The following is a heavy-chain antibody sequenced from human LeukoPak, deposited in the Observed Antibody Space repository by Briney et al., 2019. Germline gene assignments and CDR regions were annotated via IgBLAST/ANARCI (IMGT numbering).Heavy chain of an antibody. CDR3: ARGPYYYDSYLQH. V-gene: IGHV3-64*01. CDR2: ISSNGGST. J-gene: IGHJ1*01. CDR1: GFTFSSYA. Sequence: PGGSLRLSCAASGFTFSSYAMHWVRQAPGKGLEYVSAISSNGGSTYYANSVKGRFTISRDNSKNTLYLQMGSLRAEDMAVYYCARGPYYYDSYLQHWGQGTLVTVSS. D-gene: IGHD3-22*01.